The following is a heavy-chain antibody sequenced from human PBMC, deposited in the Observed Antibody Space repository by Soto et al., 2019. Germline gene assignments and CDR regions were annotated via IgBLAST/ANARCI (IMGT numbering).Heavy chain of an antibody. CDR3: ARAFTSSGYQGWFDP. D-gene: IGHD3-22*01. Sequence: SETLSLTCTVSGGSISSYYWSWIRQPPGKGLEWIGYIYYSGSTNYNPSLKSRVTISVDTSKNQFSLKLSSVAAADTAVYYCARAFTSSGYQGWFDPWGQGTLVTVSS. J-gene: IGHJ5*02. CDR2: IYYSGST. CDR1: GGSISSYY. V-gene: IGHV4-59*01.